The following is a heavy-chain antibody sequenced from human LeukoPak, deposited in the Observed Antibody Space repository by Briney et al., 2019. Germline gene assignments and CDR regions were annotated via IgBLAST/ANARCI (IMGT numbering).Heavy chain of an antibody. Sequence: VASVRVSCKASGYTFTGYGISWVRQAPGQGLEWMGWISTYNGRTNYPQKVKGRVSMTTDTSTATAYMELRSLRSDDTALYYCARDYYETSDYSYDAFDIWGQGTMVTVSS. CDR1: GYTFTGYG. CDR3: ARDYYETSDYSYDAFDI. D-gene: IGHD3-22*01. J-gene: IGHJ3*02. CDR2: ISTYNGRT. V-gene: IGHV1-18*01.